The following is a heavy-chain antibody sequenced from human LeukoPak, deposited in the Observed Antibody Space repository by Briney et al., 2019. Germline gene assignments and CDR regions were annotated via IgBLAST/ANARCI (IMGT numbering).Heavy chain of an antibody. CDR3: ARGHDFYYPGYYFYY. CDR2: MNPNSGNT. Sequence: GASVKVSCKASGYTFTSYDINWVRQATGQGLEWMGWMNPNSGNTGYAQKFQGRVTITRNTSISTAYMELSSLRSEDTAVYYCARGHDFYYPGYYFYYWGQGTLVTVSS. D-gene: IGHD3-3*01. J-gene: IGHJ4*02. CDR1: GYTFTSYD. V-gene: IGHV1-8*03.